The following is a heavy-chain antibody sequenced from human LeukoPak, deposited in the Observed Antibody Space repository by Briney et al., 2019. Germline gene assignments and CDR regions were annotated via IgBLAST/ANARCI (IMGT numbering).Heavy chain of an antibody. J-gene: IGHJ5*02. CDR1: GDSVSSNSVT. V-gene: IGHV6-1*01. Sequence: SQTLSLACAISGDSVSSNSVTWNWIRQSPSRGLEWLGRTYYRSTWYNDYAVSVRGRITVNPDTSKNQFSLHLNSVTPEDTAVYYCARRLAQYDCFDPWGQGILVTVSS. D-gene: IGHD3-9*01. CDR3: ARRLAQYDCFDP. CDR2: TYYRSTWYN.